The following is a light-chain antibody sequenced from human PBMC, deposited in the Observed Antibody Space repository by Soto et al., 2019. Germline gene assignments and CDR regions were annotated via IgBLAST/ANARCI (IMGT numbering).Light chain of an antibody. CDR3: QQSYSTPGT. CDR2: AAS. Sequence: DVPMTQSPSSLSASVGDRVTITCRASQTISTYLHWYQQKPGQAPKLLIYAASSLQSGVPSRFSGSGSGTHFTLTISSLQPEDFATYYCQQSYSTPGTFGPGTKVDIK. V-gene: IGKV1-39*01. CDR1: QTISTY. J-gene: IGKJ3*01.